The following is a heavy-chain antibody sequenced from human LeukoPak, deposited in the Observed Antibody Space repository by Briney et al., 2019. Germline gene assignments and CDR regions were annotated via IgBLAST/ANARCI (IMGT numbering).Heavy chain of an antibody. D-gene: IGHD4-23*01. CDR2: ISGSGGST. J-gene: IGHJ6*03. CDR1: GGSFSGYY. CDR3: AKQSRVVTNYYYYMDV. Sequence: QASETLSLTCAVYGGSFSGYYWSWIRQAPGKGLEWVSAISGSGGSTYYADSVKGRFTISRDNSKNTLYLQMNSLRAEDTAVYYCAKQSRVVTNYYYYMDVWGKGTTVTVSS. V-gene: IGHV3-23*01.